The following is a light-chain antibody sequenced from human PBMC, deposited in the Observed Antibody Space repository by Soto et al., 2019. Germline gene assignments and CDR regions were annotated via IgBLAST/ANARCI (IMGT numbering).Light chain of an antibody. Sequence: QPVLTQSSSASASLGSSVKHTCTLSSGHSSYIIAWHQQQPGKAPRYLMKLEGSGSYNKGSGVPDRFSGSSSGADRYLTISHHQFEDEADYYCETWDSNIHWVFGGGTKLTVL. CDR2: LEGSGSY. CDR3: ETWDSNIHWV. J-gene: IGLJ3*02. CDR1: SGHSSYI. V-gene: IGLV4-60*02.